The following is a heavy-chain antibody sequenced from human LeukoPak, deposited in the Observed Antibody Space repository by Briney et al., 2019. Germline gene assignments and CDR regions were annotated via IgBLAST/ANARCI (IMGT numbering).Heavy chain of an antibody. D-gene: IGHD4-17*01. CDR3: ARANYGDGASYYFDY. CDR2: IYPGDSYT. J-gene: IGHJ4*02. CDR1: GYSFTSYW. Sequence: GESLKISCKGSGYSFTSYWIGWVRQMPGKGLEWMGIIYPGDSYTRYSPSFQGQVTISADKSISTAYLQWSSLKASDTTMYYCARANYGDGASYYFDYWGQGTLVTVSS. V-gene: IGHV5-51*01.